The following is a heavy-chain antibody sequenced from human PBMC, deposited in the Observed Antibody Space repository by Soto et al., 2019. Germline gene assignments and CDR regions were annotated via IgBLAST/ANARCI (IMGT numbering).Heavy chain of an antibody. D-gene: IGHD6-6*01. CDR3: ARLWGREQLGTIDY. CDR2: IYYSGST. V-gene: IGHV4-59*08. J-gene: IGHJ4*02. Sequence: QVQLQESGPGLVKPSETLSLTCTVSGGSISSYYWSWIRQPPGKGLEWIGYIYYSGSTNYNPSLKIRVTISVDTSKNQFSLKLSSVTAADTAVYYCARLWGREQLGTIDYWGQGTLVTVSS. CDR1: GGSISSYY.